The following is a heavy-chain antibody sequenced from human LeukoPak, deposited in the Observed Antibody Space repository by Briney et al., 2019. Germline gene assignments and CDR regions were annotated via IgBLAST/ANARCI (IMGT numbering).Heavy chain of an antibody. V-gene: IGHV3-7*01. CDR3: ARDRDPGYNDSSGYRRVNAFDI. J-gene: IGHJ3*02. D-gene: IGHD3-22*01. CDR1: GFTFSSYW. Sequence: GGSLRLSCAASGFTFSSYWMSWVRQAPGKGLEWVANIKKDGSEKYYVDSVKGRFTISRDNAKTSLYLQMISLRAEDTAVYYCARDRDPGYNDSSGYRRVNAFDIWGQGTMVTVSS. CDR2: IKKDGSEK.